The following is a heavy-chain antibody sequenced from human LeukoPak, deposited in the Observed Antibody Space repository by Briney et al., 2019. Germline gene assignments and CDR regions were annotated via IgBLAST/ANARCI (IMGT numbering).Heavy chain of an antibody. CDR2: INPNSGDT. CDR1: GYTFTDYY. D-gene: IGHD7-27*01. CDR3: ARDRAGSTGAYVFDY. J-gene: IGHJ4*02. V-gene: IGHV1-2*02. Sequence: ASVKVSCKASGYTFTDYYMHWVRQAPGKGLQWMGWINPNSGDTNYAENFQGRVTMTRDTSISAAYMELSGLISDDTALYYCARDRAGSTGAYVFDYWGQGTLVTVSS.